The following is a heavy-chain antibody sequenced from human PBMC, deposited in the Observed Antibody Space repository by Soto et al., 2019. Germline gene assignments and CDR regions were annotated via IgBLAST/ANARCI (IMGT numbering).Heavy chain of an antibody. J-gene: IGHJ4*02. CDR3: AKPTSGWHVGHY. D-gene: IGHD6-19*01. CDR2: IHGSADST. Sequence: EVQLLESGGGLVQPGGSLRLSCTASGSTFSSYVMSWVRQAPGKGLELISSIHGSADSTYYADSVKGRFTISRDNSKNTLYLQMNSLRAEDTAIYYCAKPTSGWHVGHYWGQGTLVTVSS. CDR1: GSTFSSYV. V-gene: IGHV3-23*01.